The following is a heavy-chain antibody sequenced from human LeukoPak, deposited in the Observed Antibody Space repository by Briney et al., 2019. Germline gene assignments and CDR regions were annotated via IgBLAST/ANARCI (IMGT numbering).Heavy chain of an antibody. D-gene: IGHD2-15*01. CDR3: ARVRGCSGGSCYSSEDWFDP. V-gene: IGHV4-34*01. CDR2: INHSGST. J-gene: IGHJ5*02. Sequence: SETLSLTCAVYGGSFSGYYWSWIRQPPGKGLEWIGEINHSGSTNYNPSLKSRVTISVDTSKNQFSLKLSSVTAADTAVYYCARVRGCSGGSCYSSEDWFDPWGQGTLVTVSS. CDR1: GGSFSGYY.